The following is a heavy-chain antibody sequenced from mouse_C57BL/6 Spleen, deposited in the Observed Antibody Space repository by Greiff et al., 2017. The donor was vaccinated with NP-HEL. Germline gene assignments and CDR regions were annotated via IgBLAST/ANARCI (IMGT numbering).Heavy chain of an antibody. CDR2: IDPSDSYT. CDR3: ARRRQGSYFDY. Sequence: VQLQQPGAELVKPGASVKLSCKASGYTFTSYWMQWVKQRPGQGLEWIGEIDPSDSYTNYNQKFQGKATLTVDTSSSTAYMQLSSLTSEDSAVYYCARRRQGSYFDYWGQGTTLTVSS. J-gene: IGHJ2*01. D-gene: IGHD3-2*01. CDR1: GYTFTSYW. V-gene: IGHV1-50*01.